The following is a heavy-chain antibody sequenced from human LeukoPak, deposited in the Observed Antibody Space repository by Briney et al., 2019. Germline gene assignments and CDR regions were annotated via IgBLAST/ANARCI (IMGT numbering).Heavy chain of an antibody. J-gene: IGHJ4*02. D-gene: IGHD3-10*01. CDR3: ARTTGRYHYFDY. CDR2: IYYSGST. Sequence: SETLSLTCTVSGGSISSYYWSWIRQPPGKGLEWIGYIYYSGSTNYNPSLKSRVTISVDTSKNQFSLKLSSVTAADTAVYYCARTTGRYHYFDYWDQGTLVTVSS. CDR1: GGSISSYY. V-gene: IGHV4-59*01.